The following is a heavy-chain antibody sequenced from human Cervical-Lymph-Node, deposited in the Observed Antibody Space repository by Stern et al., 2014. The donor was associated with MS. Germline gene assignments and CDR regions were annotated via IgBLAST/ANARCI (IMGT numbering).Heavy chain of an antibody. CDR1: GYSFNIYW. CDR2: IYPADSDT. CDR3: ARRGMDV. J-gene: IGHJ6*02. V-gene: IGHV5-51*01. Sequence: EVQLVESGAEVKKPGESLTISCKGFGYSFNIYWIAWVRQRPGKGLEWMGIIYPADSDTGYSPSFQGQVTFSGDKSISTDYLQWSSLKPSDTATYFWARRGMDVWGQGTSVSVPS.